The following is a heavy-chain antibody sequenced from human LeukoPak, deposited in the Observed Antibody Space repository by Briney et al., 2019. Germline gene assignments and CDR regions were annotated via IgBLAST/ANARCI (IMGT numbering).Heavy chain of an antibody. J-gene: IGHJ4*02. CDR2: INAGNGNT. D-gene: IGHD4-17*01. CDR1: GDTFTSYA. V-gene: IGHV1-3*01. Sequence: ASVKVSCKASGDTFTSYAMHWVRQAPGQRLEWMGWINAGNGNTKYSQKFQGRVTITRDTSASTAYMELSSLRSEDTAVYYCARETLYGFPDYWGQGTLVTVSS. CDR3: ARETLYGFPDY.